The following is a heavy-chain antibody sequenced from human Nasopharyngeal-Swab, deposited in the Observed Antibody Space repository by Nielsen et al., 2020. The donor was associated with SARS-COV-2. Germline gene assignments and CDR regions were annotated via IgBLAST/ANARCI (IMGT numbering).Heavy chain of an antibody. Sequence: GGSLRLSCVASEFTFRDYWMSWDRQAPAKGLEWVASIKQDGSEKNYVDSVKGRFTISRDNAKNSLFLQMDSLRTEDTAFYYCARVGGRTSPMGSWGQGTLVTVSS. CDR2: IKQDGSEK. CDR3: ARVGGRTSPMGS. CDR1: EFTFRDYW. D-gene: IGHD3-10*01. V-gene: IGHV3-7*01. J-gene: IGHJ4*02.